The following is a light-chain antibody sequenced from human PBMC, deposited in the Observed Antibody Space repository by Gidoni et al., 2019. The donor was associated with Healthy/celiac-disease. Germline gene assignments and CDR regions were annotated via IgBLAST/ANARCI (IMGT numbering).Light chain of an antibody. CDR2: AAS. V-gene: IGKV1-39*01. Sequence: DIQMTQSPPSLSASVGDRVPITCRASQSISSYLNWYQQKPGKAPKLLIYAASSLQSGVPSRLSGSGSGTDFTLTISSLQPEDFATYYCQQSYSTPLTFXXXTKLEIK. CDR3: QQSYSTPLT. CDR1: QSISSY. J-gene: IGKJ4*01.